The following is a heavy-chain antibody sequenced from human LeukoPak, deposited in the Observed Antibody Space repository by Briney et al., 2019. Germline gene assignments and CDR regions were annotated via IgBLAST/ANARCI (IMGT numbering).Heavy chain of an antibody. CDR1: GFTVSSNY. CDR2: IYSGGST. CDR3: ARDSGVAVAGRYYYYGMDV. Sequence: PGGSLRLSCAASGFTVSSNYMRWVRQAPGKGLEWVSVIYSGGSTYYADSVKGRFTLSRHNSKNTLYLQMNSQRAEDTAVYYCARDSGVAVAGRYYYYGMDVWRQETTVSVSS. J-gene: IGHJ6*02. V-gene: IGHV3-53*04. D-gene: IGHD6-19*01.